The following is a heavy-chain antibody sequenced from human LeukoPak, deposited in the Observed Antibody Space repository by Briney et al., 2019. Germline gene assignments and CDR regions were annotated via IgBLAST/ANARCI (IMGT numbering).Heavy chain of an antibody. Sequence: PGGSLRLSCAASGFTFSSYAMSWVRQAPGKGLEWVSAISASGGSTYYADSMKGRFTISRDNSKNTLYLQMNSLRAEDTAVYYCAIKAMYTSSWYYFDYWGQGTLVTVSS. V-gene: IGHV3-23*01. CDR2: ISASGGST. D-gene: IGHD6-13*01. J-gene: IGHJ4*02. CDR3: AIKAMYTSSWYYFDY. CDR1: GFTFSSYA.